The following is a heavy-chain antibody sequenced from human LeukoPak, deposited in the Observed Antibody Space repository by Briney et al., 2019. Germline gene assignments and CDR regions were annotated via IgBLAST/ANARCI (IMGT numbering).Heavy chain of an antibody. J-gene: IGHJ4*02. V-gene: IGHV3-43*02. CDR2: ISGDGGST. Sequence: GGSLRLSCAASGFTFDDYAMHWVRQAPGKGLEWVSLISGDGGSTYYADSVKGRFTISRDNSKNSLYLQINSLRTEDTALYYCAKDMYDSSGYLFDYWGQGTLVTVSS. CDR3: AKDMYDSSGYLFDY. D-gene: IGHD3-22*01. CDR1: GFTFDDYA.